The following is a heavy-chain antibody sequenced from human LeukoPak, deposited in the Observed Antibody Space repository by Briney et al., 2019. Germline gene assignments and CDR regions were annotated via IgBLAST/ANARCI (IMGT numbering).Heavy chain of an antibody. J-gene: IGHJ6*02. D-gene: IGHD6-13*01. V-gene: IGHV3-23*01. CDR3: AKAASSSWPSYYYGMDV. CDR2: ITGSGGNT. CDR1: GFTFSSYS. Sequence: PGGSLRLSCAASGFTFSSYSMNWVRQAPGMGLEWVSVITGSGGNTYYADSVKGRFTISKDNSKNTVYLQMSSLRVDDTAVYYCAKAASSSWPSYYYGMDVWGQGTTATVSS.